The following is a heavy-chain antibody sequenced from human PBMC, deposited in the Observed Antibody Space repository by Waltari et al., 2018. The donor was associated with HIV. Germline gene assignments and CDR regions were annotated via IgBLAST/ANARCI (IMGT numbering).Heavy chain of an antibody. V-gene: IGHV4-39*01. Sequence: QLQLQESGPGLVKPSETLSLTCTVSGGSLSSSSSYWGWIRQPPGKGLEWIGSIYYSGSTYYNPSLKSRVTISVDTSKNQFSLKLSSVTAADTAVYYCARVQTGVDTAMVNRYFDLWGRGTLVTVSS. J-gene: IGHJ2*01. D-gene: IGHD5-18*01. CDR3: ARVQTGVDTAMVNRYFDL. CDR2: IYYSGST. CDR1: GGSLSSSSSY.